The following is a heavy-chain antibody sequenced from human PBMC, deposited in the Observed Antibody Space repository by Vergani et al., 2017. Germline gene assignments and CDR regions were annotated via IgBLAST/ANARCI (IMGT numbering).Heavy chain of an antibody. V-gene: IGHV3-21*01. Sequence: EVQLVESGGGLVKPGGSLRLSCAASGFTFSSYSMNWVRQAPGKGLEWVSSISSSSSYIYYADSVKGRFTISRDNAKNSLYLQMNSLRAEDTAVYYCARDQEGYYYYGMDVWGQGTTVTVSS. CDR3: ARDQEGYYYYGMDV. CDR1: GFTFSSYS. J-gene: IGHJ6*02. CDR2: ISSSSSYI.